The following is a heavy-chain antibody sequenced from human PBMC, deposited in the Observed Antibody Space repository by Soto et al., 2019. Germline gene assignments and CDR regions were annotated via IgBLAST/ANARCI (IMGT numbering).Heavy chain of an antibody. CDR2: IIPIFGTA. Sequence: QVQLVQSGAEVKKPGSSVKVSCKASGGTFSSYAISWVRQAPGQGLEWMGGIIPIFGTANYAQKFQGRVKITADGSTSTAYMELSSLISEDTAVYYCARRFQRRLDYDSLTGLKPDYYYYGMDVWGQGTTVTVSS. CDR3: ARRFQRRLDYDSLTGLKPDYYYYGMDV. D-gene: IGHD3-9*01. V-gene: IGHV1-69*12. J-gene: IGHJ6*02. CDR1: GGTFSSYA.